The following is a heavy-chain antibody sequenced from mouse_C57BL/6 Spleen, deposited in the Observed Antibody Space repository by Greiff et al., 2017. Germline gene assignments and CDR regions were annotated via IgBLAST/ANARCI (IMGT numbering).Heavy chain of an antibody. CDR1: GYTFTSYW. CDR3: ARWEDYDNAMDY. Sequence: QVQLQQSGAELVKPGASVKMSCKASGYTFTSYWITWVKQRPGQGLEWIGDIYPGSGSTNYNEKFKSKATLTVDTSSSTAYMQLSSLTSEDSAVYYCARWEDYDNAMDYWGQGTSVTVSS. CDR2: IYPGSGST. J-gene: IGHJ4*01. D-gene: IGHD2-4*01. V-gene: IGHV1-55*01.